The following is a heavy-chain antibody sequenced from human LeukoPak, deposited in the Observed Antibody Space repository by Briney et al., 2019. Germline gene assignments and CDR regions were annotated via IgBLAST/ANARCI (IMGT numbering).Heavy chain of an antibody. CDR1: GFTFSSYA. CDR2: ISYDGSNK. J-gene: IGHJ6*02. D-gene: IGHD6-13*01. Sequence: GGSLRLSCAASGFTFSSYAMHWVRQAPGKGLEWVAVISYDGSNKYYADSVKGRFTISRDNSKNTLYLQMNSLRAEDTAVYHCAREPLGSWYGVGYYYYGRDVCGQGTTVTVSS. CDR3: AREPLGSWYGVGYYYYGRDV. V-gene: IGHV3-30-3*01.